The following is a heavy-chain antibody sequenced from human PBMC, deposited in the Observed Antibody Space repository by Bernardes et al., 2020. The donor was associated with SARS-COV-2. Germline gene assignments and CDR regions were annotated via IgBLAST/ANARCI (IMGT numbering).Heavy chain of an antibody. CDR1: GFTFSNYW. Sequence: GGSLRLSCAASGFTFSNYWMHWVRQAPGKGLVWVSRINTDESSTGYADSVKGRFTISRDNAKNTLYLQMNSLRAEDTAVYYCARSYGDFDYWGQGTLVTVSS. V-gene: IGHV3-74*01. D-gene: IGHD4-17*01. CDR3: ARSYGDFDY. CDR2: INTDESST. J-gene: IGHJ4*02.